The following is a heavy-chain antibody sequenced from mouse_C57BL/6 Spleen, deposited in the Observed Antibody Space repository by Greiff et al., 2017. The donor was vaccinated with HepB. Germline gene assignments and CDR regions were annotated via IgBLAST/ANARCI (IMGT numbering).Heavy chain of an antibody. CDR3: ARALYGSRYFDV. CDR2: INPNNGGT. V-gene: IGHV1-26*01. D-gene: IGHD1-1*01. J-gene: IGHJ1*03. Sequence: EVQLQQSGPELVKPGASVKISCKASGYTFTDYYMNWVKQSHGKSLEWIGDINPNNGGTSYNQKFKGKATLTVDKSSSTAYMELRSLTSEDSAVYYWARALYGSRYFDVWGTGTTVTVSS. CDR1: GYTFTDYY.